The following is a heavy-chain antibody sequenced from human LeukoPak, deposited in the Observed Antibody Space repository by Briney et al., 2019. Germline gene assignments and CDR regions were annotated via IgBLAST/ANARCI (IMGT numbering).Heavy chain of an antibody. J-gene: IGHJ4*02. Sequence: VLLGGSLRLSCEASGFTFSTSFMYWVRQAPGKGLVWVSRINSDGTYTTYANSVKGRFTISRDNAKNTLYLQMNSLSDEDTAVYYCAVDPFAGPTGVWGQGALVTVSS. CDR1: GFTFSTSF. CDR3: AVDPFAGPTGV. V-gene: IGHV3-74*01. CDR2: INSDGTYT. D-gene: IGHD2-8*01.